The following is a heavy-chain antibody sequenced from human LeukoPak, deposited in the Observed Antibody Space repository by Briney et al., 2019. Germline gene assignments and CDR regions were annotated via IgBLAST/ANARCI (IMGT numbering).Heavy chain of an antibody. J-gene: IGHJ4*02. CDR1: GFTFSTYS. CDR2: ISSSSVYR. Sequence: PGGSLRLSCAASGFTFSTYSMNWVRQAPGKGLEWVSSISSSSVYRYYAESLKGRFTISRDNAKNLLYLQMNSLRAEDTAMYYCARVDSSGNDYWGRGTLVTVSS. D-gene: IGHD6-25*01. CDR3: ARVDSSGNDY. V-gene: IGHV3-21*01.